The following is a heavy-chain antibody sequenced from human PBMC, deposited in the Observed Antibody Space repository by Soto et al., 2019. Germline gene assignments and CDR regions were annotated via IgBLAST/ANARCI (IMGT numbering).Heavy chain of an antibody. J-gene: IGHJ6*02. CDR1: GGSFSGYY. CDR3: ARGLAVAGFYYYYCMDV. D-gene: IGHD6-19*01. Sequence: PSETLSLTCAVYGGSFSGYYWSWIRQPPGKGLEWIGEINHSGSTNYNPSLKSRVTISVDTSKNQFSLKLSSVTAADTAVYYCARGLAVAGFYYYYCMDVWGQGTTVTVSS. CDR2: INHSGST. V-gene: IGHV4-34*01.